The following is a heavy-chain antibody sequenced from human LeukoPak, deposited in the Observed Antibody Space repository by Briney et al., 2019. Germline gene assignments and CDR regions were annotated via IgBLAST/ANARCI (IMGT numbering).Heavy chain of an antibody. J-gene: IGHJ6*03. CDR2: FDPEDGET. Sequence: ASVKVSCKVSGYTLTELSMHWVRQAPGKGLEWMGGFDPEDGETIYAQKFQGRATMTEDTSTNTAYMELSSLRSEDTAVYYCATDLPGSLAPMDVWGKGTTVTVSS. D-gene: IGHD1-26*01. V-gene: IGHV1-24*01. CDR3: ATDLPGSLAPMDV. CDR1: GYTLTELS.